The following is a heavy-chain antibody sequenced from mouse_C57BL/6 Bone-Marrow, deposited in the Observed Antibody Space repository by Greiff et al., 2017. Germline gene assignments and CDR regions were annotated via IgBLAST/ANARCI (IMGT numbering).Heavy chain of an antibody. J-gene: IGHJ3*01. Sequence: EVQGVESGGGLVKPGGSLKLSCAASGFTFSDYGMHWVRQAPEKGLEWVAYISSGSSTTYYADTVKGRFTISRDNAKNTLFLQMTSLRSEDTAMYYCARGRQLRPSFAYWGQGTLVTVSA. CDR1: GFTFSDYG. CDR3: ARGRQLRPSFAY. V-gene: IGHV5-17*01. D-gene: IGHD3-2*02. CDR2: ISSGSSTT.